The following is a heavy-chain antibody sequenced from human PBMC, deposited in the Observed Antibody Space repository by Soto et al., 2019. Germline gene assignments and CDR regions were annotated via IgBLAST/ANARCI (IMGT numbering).Heavy chain of an antibody. V-gene: IGHV1-18*04. CDR2: INPYNGNT. CDR1: GYTFTSYG. CDR3: ARDYSSTWYPGDS. D-gene: IGHD6-13*01. Sequence: ASVKVSCKASGYTFTSYGITWVRQAPGQGLEWMGWINPYNGNTKYAQTLLGRVTMTTDTSTSTAYMELRSLRSDDTAVYYCARDYSSTWYPGDSWGQGTLVTV. J-gene: IGHJ4*02.